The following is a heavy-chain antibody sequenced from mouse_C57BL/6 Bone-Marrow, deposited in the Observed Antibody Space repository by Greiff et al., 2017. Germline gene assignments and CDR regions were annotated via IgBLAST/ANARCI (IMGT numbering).Heavy chain of an antibody. D-gene: IGHD2-4*01. V-gene: IGHV1-54*01. CDR2: INPGSGGT. Sequence: VKLMESGAELVRPGTSVKVSCKASGYAFTNYLIEWVKQRPGQGLEWIGVINPGSGGTNYNEKFKGKATLTADKSSSTAYMQLSSLTSEDSAVYFCARTLYYDLDYYAMDYWGQGTSVTVSS. CDR1: GYAFTNYL. J-gene: IGHJ4*01. CDR3: ARTLYYDLDYYAMDY.